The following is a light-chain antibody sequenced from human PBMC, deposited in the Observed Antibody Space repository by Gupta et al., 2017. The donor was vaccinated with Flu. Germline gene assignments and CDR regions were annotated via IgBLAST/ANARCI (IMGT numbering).Light chain of an antibody. Sequence: QSVLTQPPPVPGAPGQTVTISGSGRNPDIGAGYDVHWYQQLPGAVPKVLIYGNTYRPSGVPDRFSGSKSGTSGSLVITGLQAEDEADYYCQSYDNSLRIVVFGTGTKVTVL. J-gene: IGLJ1*01. CDR3: QSYDNSLRIVV. CDR1: NPDIGAGYD. V-gene: IGLV1-40*01. CDR2: GNT.